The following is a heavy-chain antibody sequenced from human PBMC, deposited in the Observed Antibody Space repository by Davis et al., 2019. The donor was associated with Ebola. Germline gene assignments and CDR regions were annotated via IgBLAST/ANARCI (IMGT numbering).Heavy chain of an antibody. D-gene: IGHD4-17*01. Sequence: GESLKISCAVSGSTSIIYAMSWVRQAPGKGLEWVSTITVNGDETYYADSVKGRFTASRDTSKNTVYLQMNSLRVDDTAVYFCATDPYGGASRPYSYFYMDVWGTGTTVTVSS. CDR3: ATDPYGGASRPYSYFYMDV. CDR1: GSTSIIYA. J-gene: IGHJ6*03. V-gene: IGHV3-23*01. CDR2: ITVNGDET.